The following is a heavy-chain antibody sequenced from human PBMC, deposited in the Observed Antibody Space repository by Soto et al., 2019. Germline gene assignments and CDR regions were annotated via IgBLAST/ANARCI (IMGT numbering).Heavy chain of an antibody. J-gene: IGHJ6*02. CDR2: ISGSGIST. Sequence: GGSLRLSCAASGFTFSTYPMSWVRQAPGKGLEWVSGISGSGISTYYADSVKGRFTISRDNSKNMVFLQMNSLRAEDTAVYYCXKPPVITASYYYYDMDAWGQGTTVTVSS. CDR3: XKPPVITASYYYYDMDA. V-gene: IGHV3-23*01. CDR1: GFTFSTYP.